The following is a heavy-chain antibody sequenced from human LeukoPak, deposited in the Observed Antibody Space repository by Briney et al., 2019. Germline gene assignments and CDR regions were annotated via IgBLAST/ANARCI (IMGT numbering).Heavy chain of an antibody. Sequence: SETLSLTCAVYGGSFSGYYWSWIRQPPGKGLEWIGEINHSGSTNYNPSLKSRVTISVDTSKNQFSLKLNSVTAADTAVYYCARAHASRRIDYWGQGTLVTVSS. D-gene: IGHD2-2*01. J-gene: IGHJ4*02. V-gene: IGHV4-34*01. CDR1: GGSFSGYY. CDR3: ARAHASRRIDY. CDR2: INHSGST.